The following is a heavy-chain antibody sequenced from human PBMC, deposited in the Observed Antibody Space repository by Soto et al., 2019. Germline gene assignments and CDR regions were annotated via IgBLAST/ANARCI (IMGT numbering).Heavy chain of an antibody. CDR1: GGTFSNYP. D-gene: IGHD5-12*01. J-gene: IGHJ2*01. Sequence: QVQLVQSGAEVKKPGSSVKVSCKASGGTFSNYPISWVRQAPGQGLEWMGGIIPIFGTVNYAQKFQGRVTITADDSKSTAYMELSSLRSEDTAVYYCARGNHRWLQLWYFDLWGRGTLVTVSS. V-gene: IGHV1-69*12. CDR2: IIPIFGTV. CDR3: ARGNHRWLQLWYFDL.